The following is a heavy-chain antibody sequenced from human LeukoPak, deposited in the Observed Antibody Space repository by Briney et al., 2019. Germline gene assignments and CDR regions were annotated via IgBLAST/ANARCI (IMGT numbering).Heavy chain of an antibody. D-gene: IGHD4-17*01. V-gene: IGHV1-8*03. J-gene: IGHJ4*02. Sequence: ASVKVSCKASGYTFTSYDINWVRQATGQGLEWMGWMNPNSGNTGYAQKFQGRVTITRNTSISTAYMELSSLRAEDTAVYYCAKGYDYGGYVARYYFDYWGQGTLVTVSS. CDR1: GYTFTSYD. CDR3: AKGYDYGGYVARYYFDY. CDR2: MNPNSGNT.